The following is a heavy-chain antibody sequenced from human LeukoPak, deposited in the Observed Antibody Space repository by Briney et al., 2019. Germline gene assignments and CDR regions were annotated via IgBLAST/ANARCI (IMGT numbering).Heavy chain of an antibody. CDR1: GFTFSSYW. D-gene: IGHD1-26*01. CDR3: ARGWELLGDYFDY. V-gene: IGHV3-74*01. CDR2: INSDGSST. J-gene: IGHJ4*02. Sequence: PGGSLRLSCAASGFTFSSYWMHWVRHAPGKGLVWVSRINSDGSSTSYADSVKGRFTISRDNAKNTLYLQMNSLRAEDTAVYYCARGWELLGDYFDYWGQGTLVTVSS.